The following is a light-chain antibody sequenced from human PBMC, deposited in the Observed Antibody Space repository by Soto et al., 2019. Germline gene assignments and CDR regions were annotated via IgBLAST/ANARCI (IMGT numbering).Light chain of an antibody. J-gene: IGLJ1*01. CDR2: EGS. CDR3: CSYAGSSPYV. CDR1: SSDVGSYNL. V-gene: IGLV2-23*01. Sequence: QSVVTQPASVSGSPGQSITISCTGTSSDVGSYNLVSWYQQHPGKAPKLMIYEGSKRPSGVSNRFSGSKSGNTASLTISGLQAEDEADYYCCSYAGSSPYVFGTGTKVTAL.